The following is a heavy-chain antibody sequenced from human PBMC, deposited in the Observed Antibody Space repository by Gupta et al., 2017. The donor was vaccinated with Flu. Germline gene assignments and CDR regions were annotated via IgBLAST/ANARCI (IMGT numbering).Heavy chain of an antibody. CDR3: ASDADTVATAHFAS. Sequence: GMHWVRQAPGKGLEWVAVIWFDGSNTYYSDSVKDRFTISGDNSKNTLYLQMNSLTAEDTAVYYCASDADTVATAHFASWGQGILVTVSS. CDR2: IWFDGSNT. D-gene: IGHD5-12*01. CDR1: G. J-gene: IGHJ4*02. V-gene: IGHV3-33*01.